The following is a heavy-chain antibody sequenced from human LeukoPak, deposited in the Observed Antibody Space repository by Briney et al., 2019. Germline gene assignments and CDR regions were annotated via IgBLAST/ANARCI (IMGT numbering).Heavy chain of an antibody. D-gene: IGHD6-19*01. CDR1: VYTFTPCY. V-gene: IGHV1-8*01. CDR3: TRGSSGRRDN. Sequence: GSSVNVSCKACVYTFTPCYINWLGQATGQGLKWIGWMNTKSGNTGYGQSFQGRITMTRDISIGTAYMELSNLTSEDTAIYYCTRGSSGRRDNWGQGTMVTVSA. J-gene: IGHJ4*02. CDR2: MNTKSGNT.